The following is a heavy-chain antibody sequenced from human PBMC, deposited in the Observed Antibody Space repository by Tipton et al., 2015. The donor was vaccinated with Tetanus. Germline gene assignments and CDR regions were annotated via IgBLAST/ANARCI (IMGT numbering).Heavy chain of an antibody. V-gene: IGHV4-31*03. Sequence: GLVKPSETLSLTCSVPGYSITRGSYYWSWIRQHPGEGLEWIGYISNSGSTYYNPSLKSRVTISVDTSQKQISLKVNSVTAADTAVYYCARDRGVRGGYYYYHGMDVWGQGTTVTVSS. CDR1: GYSITRGSYY. CDR3: ARDRGVRGGYYYYHGMDV. D-gene: IGHD3-10*01. CDR2: ISNSGST. J-gene: IGHJ6*02.